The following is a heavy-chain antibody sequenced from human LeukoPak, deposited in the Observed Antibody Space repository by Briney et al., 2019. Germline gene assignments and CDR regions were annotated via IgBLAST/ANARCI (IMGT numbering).Heavy chain of an antibody. J-gene: IGHJ4*02. Sequence: LAGGSLRLSCSASGFTFSSYTVHWVRQAPGKGLVFVSAITSTGGNTYYADSVTGRFTLSRDNSRNTLYLQMSSLRAEDTAVYYCVIVRGYFDSSGTDYWGQGTLVTVSS. CDR1: GFTFSSYT. CDR3: VIVRGYFDSSGTDY. CDR2: ITSTGGNT. V-gene: IGHV3-64D*06. D-gene: IGHD3-9*01.